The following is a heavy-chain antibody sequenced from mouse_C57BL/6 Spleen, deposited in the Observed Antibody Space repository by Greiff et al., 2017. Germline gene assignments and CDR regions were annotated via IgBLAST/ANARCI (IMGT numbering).Heavy chain of an antibody. V-gene: IGHV1-50*01. D-gene: IGHD1-1*01. CDR3: ARAGCSSHYYVDD. CDR1: GYTFTSYW. J-gene: IGHJ2*01. Sequence: QVQLQQPGAELVKPGASVKLSCKASGYTFTSYWMPWVKQRPGQGLEWIGEIDPSDSDTYYNQKFKGKATLTVDTSSSTAYMQLSSLTSEDSAVYYCARAGCSSHYYVDDWGQGTTLTVSA. CDR2: IDPSDSDT.